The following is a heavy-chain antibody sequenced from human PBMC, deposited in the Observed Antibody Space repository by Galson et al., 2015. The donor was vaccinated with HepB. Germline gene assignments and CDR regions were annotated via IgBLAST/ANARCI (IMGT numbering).Heavy chain of an antibody. V-gene: IGHV3-21*06. J-gene: IGHJ6*02. CDR3: AKVDILTRYYCSDMDV. CDR2: ISGNSKYI. Sequence: SLRLSCAASGFRFNSHSMHWVRQAPGKGLEWVSSISGNSKYIYYADSVMGRFTISRDNAKSSLYLQMSSLRAEDTAVYFCAKVDILTRYYCSDMDVWGQGTTVTVSS. CDR1: GFRFNSHS. D-gene: IGHD3-9*01.